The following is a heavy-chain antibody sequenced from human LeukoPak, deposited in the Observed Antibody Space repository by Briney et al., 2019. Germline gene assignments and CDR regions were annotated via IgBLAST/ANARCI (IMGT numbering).Heavy chain of an antibody. V-gene: IGHV1-8*02. CDR3: ARGRITMVRGVMGAYYFDY. D-gene: IGHD3-10*01. J-gene: IGHJ4*02. CDR1: GFTFTGYY. Sequence: ASVKVSCKASGFTFTGYYIHWVRQATGQGLEWMGWMNPNSGNTGYAQKFQGRVTMTRNTSISTAYMELSSLRSEDTAVYYCARGRITMVRGVMGAYYFDYWGQGTLVTVSS. CDR2: MNPNSGNT.